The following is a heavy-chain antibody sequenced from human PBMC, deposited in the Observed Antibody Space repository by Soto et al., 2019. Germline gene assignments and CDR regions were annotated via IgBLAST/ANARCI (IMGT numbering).Heavy chain of an antibody. V-gene: IGHV3-30-3*01. Sequence: PGGSLRLSCAASGFTFSSYAMHWVRQAPGKGLEWVAVISYDGSNKYYADSVKGRFTISRDNSKNTLYLQMNSLRAEDTAVYYCARGPRYYGMDVWGQGTTVTVSS. CDR1: GFTFSSYA. CDR2: ISYDGSNK. CDR3: ARGPRYYGMDV. J-gene: IGHJ6*02.